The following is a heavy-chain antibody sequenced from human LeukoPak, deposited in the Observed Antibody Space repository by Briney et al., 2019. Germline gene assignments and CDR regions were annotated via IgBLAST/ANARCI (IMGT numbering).Heavy chain of an antibody. J-gene: IGHJ4*02. V-gene: IGHV1-18*01. Sequence: GASVKVSCKASGYTFTSYGISWVRQAPGQGLEWMGWISAYNGNTNYAQKLQGRVTMTTDTSTSTAYMELRSLRSDDTAVYYCARVAGRYCSSTSCYGGGQFDYWGQGTLVTVSS. CDR3: ARVAGRYCSSTSCYGGGQFDY. CDR2: ISAYNGNT. CDR1: GYTFTSYG. D-gene: IGHD2-2*01.